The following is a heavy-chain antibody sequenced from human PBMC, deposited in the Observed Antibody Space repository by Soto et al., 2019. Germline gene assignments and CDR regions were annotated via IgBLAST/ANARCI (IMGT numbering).Heavy chain of an antibody. D-gene: IGHD3-9*01. J-gene: IGHJ6*02. CDR3: ARGGYDILLDYYYYGMDV. CDR2: INPNSGGT. Sequence: ASVKVSCKASGYTFTGYYMHWVRQAPGQGLEWMGWINPNSGGTNYAQKFQGWVTMTRDTSISTAYMELSRLRSDDTAVYYCARGGYDILLDYYYYGMDVWGQGTTVTVSS. CDR1: GYTFTGYY. V-gene: IGHV1-2*04.